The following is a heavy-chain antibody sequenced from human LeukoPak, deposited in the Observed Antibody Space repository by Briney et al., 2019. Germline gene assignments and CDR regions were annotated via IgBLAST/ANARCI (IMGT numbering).Heavy chain of an antibody. D-gene: IGHD3-9*01. J-gene: IGHJ6*03. CDR3: ARGLFDDIKDYYYIDV. CDR1: GGTFSSYA. CDR2: IIPIVGTA. Sequence: SVKVSCKASGGTFSSYAISWVRRAPGQGLEWMGGIIPIVGTANYAQKFQGRVTITADESTSTAYMELSSLTSEDTAVYYCARGLFDDIKDYYYIDVWGKGTTVTVSS. V-gene: IGHV1-69*13.